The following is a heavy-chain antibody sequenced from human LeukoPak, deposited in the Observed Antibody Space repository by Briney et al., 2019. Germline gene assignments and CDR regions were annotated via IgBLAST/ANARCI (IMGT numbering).Heavy chain of an antibody. V-gene: IGHV3-30*01. CDR1: GLTFSSYA. Sequence: GGSLRLSCAASGLTFSSYAMHWVRQAPGKGLEWVAVISYDGSNKYYADSVKGRFTISRDNSKNTLYLQMNSLRAEDTAVYYCARRDSDDYGNEPFDYWGQGTLVTVSS. CDR3: ARRDSDDYGNEPFDY. J-gene: IGHJ4*02. D-gene: IGHD4-11*01. CDR2: ISYDGSNK.